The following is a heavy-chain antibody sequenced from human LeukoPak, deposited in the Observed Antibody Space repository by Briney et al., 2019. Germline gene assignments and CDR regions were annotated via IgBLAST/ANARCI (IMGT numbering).Heavy chain of an antibody. CDR1: GFTFSSYG. D-gene: IGHD4/OR15-4a*01. CDR3: ARRAGAYSHPYDY. J-gene: IGHJ4*02. V-gene: IGHV3-30*02. CDR2: IRYDGNNK. Sequence: GGSLRLSCAASGFTFSSYGMHWVRQAPGKGLEWVAFIRYDGNNKYYADSVKGRFTISRDNSKNTLYLQMNSLRAEDTAVYYCARRAGAYSHPYDYWGQGTLVTVSS.